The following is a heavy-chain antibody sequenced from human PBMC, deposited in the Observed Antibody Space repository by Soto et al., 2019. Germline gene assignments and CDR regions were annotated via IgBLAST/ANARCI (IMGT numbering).Heavy chain of an antibody. D-gene: IGHD3-22*01. Sequence: GGSLRLSCAASGFTFSSYAMSWVRQAPGKGLEWVSAISGSGGSTYYADSVKGRFTISRDNSKNTLYLQMNSLRAEDTAVYYWAKARYYYDSSGYYLEYWGQGTLVTVSS. J-gene: IGHJ4*02. V-gene: IGHV3-23*01. CDR2: ISGSGGST. CDR3: AKARYYYDSSGYYLEY. CDR1: GFTFSSYA.